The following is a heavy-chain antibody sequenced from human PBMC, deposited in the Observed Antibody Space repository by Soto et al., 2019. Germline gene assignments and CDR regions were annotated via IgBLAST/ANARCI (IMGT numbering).Heavy chain of an antibody. CDR1: GYTFTSYD. D-gene: IGHD3-10*01. V-gene: IGHV1-8*01. CDR2: MNPNSGNT. CDR3: ARDGSGTLITGYYYYYMDV. Sequence: ASVKVSCKASGYTFTSYDINWVRQATGQGLEWMGWMNPNSGNTGYAQKFQGRVTMTRNTSISTAYMELSSLRSEDTAVYYCARDGSGTLITGYYYYYMDVWGKGTTVTVSS. J-gene: IGHJ6*03.